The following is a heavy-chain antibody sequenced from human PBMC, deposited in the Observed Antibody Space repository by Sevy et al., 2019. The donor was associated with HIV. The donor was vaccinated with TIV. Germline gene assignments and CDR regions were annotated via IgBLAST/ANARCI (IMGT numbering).Heavy chain of an antibody. CDR1: GDSISSGSYY. CDR2: IYYSGST. J-gene: IGHJ4*02. Sequence: SETLSLTCTVSGDSISSGSYYWGWIRQPPGKGLEWIGSIYYSGSTYYNPSLKSRVNISVDMSKNQFSLNLSSVTAADTAVYYCATDPQYISGWYVVDYWGQGTLVTVSS. V-gene: IGHV4-39*01. CDR3: ATDPQYISGWYVVDY. D-gene: IGHD6-19*01.